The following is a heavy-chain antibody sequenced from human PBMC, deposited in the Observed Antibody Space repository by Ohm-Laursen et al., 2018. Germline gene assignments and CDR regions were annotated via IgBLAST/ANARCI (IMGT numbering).Heavy chain of an antibody. J-gene: IGHJ4*02. D-gene: IGHD2-15*01. Sequence: SLRLSCAASGFTFSTYSMNWVRQAPGKGLEWVSSISSSSSYIYYADSVKGRFTISRDNAKNSLFLQMNSLRAEDTAVYYCAKDCSGDSCHRSFDYLGQGTLVTVSS. CDR3: AKDCSGDSCHRSFDY. CDR2: ISSSSSYI. CDR1: GFTFSTYS. V-gene: IGHV3-21*04.